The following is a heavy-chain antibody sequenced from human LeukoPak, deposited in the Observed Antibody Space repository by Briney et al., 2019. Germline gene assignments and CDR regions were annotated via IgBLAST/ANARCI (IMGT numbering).Heavy chain of an antibody. J-gene: IGHJ4*02. CDR1: GGSFSGYY. CDR2: INHSGST. D-gene: IGHD3-10*01. CDR3: AREYYYGSGSYDY. V-gene: IGHV4-34*01. Sequence: PSETLSLTCAVYGGSFSGYYWSWIRQPPGKGLEWIGEINHSGSTNYKPSLKSRVTISVDTPKNQFSLNLSSGTAADTDVYYCAREYYYGSGSYDYWGQGTLVAVSS.